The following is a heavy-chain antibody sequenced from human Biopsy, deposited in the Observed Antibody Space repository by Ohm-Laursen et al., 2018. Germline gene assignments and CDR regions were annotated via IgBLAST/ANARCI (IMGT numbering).Heavy chain of an antibody. V-gene: IGHV3-73*01. CDR1: RFTFSAYG. CDR3: TRSAGYGYDY. D-gene: IGHD5-12*01. J-gene: IGHJ4*02. Sequence: SLRLSCTASRFTFSAYGMHWVRQASGRGLEWVGRIKKKSNNDATAYAESMKGRFSIFRDDSKSTSFLQMNSLKIEDTAVYFCTRSAGYGYDYWGQGILVTVSS. CDR2: IKKKSNNDAT.